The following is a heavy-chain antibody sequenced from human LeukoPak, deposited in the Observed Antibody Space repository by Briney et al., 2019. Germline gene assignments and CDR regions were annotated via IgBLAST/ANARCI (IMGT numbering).Heavy chain of an antibody. V-gene: IGHV3-23*01. CDR1: GFTFSNYA. Sequence: PGASLRLSCAASGFTFSNYAMSWVRQAPGKGLEWVSAITGSGGNTYYADSVKGRFTISRDNSKNTVFLQMNSLRAEDTAVYYCAKWGGYDVLTGYYVSDYWGQGTLVTVSS. J-gene: IGHJ4*02. D-gene: IGHD3-9*01. CDR2: ITGSGGNT. CDR3: AKWGGYDVLTGYYVSDY.